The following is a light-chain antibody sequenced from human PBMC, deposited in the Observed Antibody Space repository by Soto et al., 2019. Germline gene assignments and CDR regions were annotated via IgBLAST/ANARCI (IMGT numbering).Light chain of an antibody. CDR2: AAS. J-gene: IGKJ5*01. V-gene: IGKV1-9*01. CDR1: QGISSF. Sequence: IQLTQSPSSLSASVGDRVTITCRASQGISSFLAWYQQEPGKAPKLLIYAASTLQGGVPSRFSGSGSGTDFTLTISSLQPEDFATYYCQQLNTYPITFGQGTRLEIK. CDR3: QQLNTYPIT.